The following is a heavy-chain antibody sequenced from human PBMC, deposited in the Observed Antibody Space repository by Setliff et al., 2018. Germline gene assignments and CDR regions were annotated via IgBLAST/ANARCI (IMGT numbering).Heavy chain of an antibody. V-gene: IGHV1-18*01. CDR3: ARGGMAAAGRKGVFEY. CDR1: GYTFTSYG. CDR2: INTDNGVT. J-gene: IGHJ4*02. D-gene: IGHD6-19*01. Sequence: RASVKVSCKASGYTFTSYGISWVRQAPGQGLEWMGYINTDNGVTYYAQKFQGRVTITTDTSTNTAYMEVRSLRSDDTAIYYCARGGMAAAGRKGVFEYWGQGTQVTVSS.